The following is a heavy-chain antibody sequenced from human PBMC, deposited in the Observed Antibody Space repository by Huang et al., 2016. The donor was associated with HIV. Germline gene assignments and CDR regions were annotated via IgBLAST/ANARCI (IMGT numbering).Heavy chain of an antibody. Sequence: QVQLVESGGGVVQPGRSLRLSCAASGFTFSSYTIHWVRQAPGKGLGWVAVISYDRSKNYDADSVRGRFTISRDNSKNTLFLHVTGLRAEETAVYFCARDSSGYYSSPALDYWGQGTLVTVSS. V-gene: IGHV3-30-3*01. CDR1: GFTFSSYT. CDR2: ISYDRSKN. J-gene: IGHJ4*02. D-gene: IGHD3-22*01. CDR3: ARDSSGYYSSPALDY.